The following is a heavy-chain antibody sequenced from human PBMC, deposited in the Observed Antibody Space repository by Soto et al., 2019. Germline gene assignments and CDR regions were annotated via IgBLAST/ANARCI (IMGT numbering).Heavy chain of an antibody. D-gene: IGHD3-3*01. CDR2: ISGTSSST. V-gene: IGHV3-23*01. CDR3: AIRIFGVEY. J-gene: IGHJ4*02. Sequence: EVQLLESGGGLVQPGGSLRLSCAASGFTFSAYAMSWVRQAPGKGLEWVSAISGTSSSTYYSDSVQGRFTISRDSCRKTLFLPMNTLRAEDTAVYFCAIRIFGVEYWGQGTQVTVS. CDR1: GFTFSAYA.